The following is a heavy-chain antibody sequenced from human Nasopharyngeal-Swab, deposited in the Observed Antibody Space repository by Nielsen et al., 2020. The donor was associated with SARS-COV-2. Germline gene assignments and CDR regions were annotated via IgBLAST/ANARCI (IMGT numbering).Heavy chain of an antibody. J-gene: IGHJ6*02. Sequence: GESLKISCAASGFTFTTYALHWVRQAPGKGLEWVAVISHDGSRKYYADSVKGRFTISRDNSKNTLYLQMNSLRAEDTAVYYCAKTYDYVWGSYSMYYGMDVWGQGTTVTVSS. CDR2: ISHDGSRK. CDR1: GFTFTTYA. V-gene: IGHV3-30*04. CDR3: AKTYDYVWGSYSMYYGMDV. D-gene: IGHD3-16*01.